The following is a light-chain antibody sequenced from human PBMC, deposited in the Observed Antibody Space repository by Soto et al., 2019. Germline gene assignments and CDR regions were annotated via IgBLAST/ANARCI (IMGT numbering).Light chain of an antibody. V-gene: IGKV1-5*01. CDR3: QRYNSNSRT. CDR2: DAS. Sequence: DIQMTQSPSTLSASVGDRVTITCRASQNVDNWVAWYQQKPGKAPKFPIYDASNLESGVPSRFSGRGSGTEFTLTISSLQPDDFATYYCQRYNSNSRTFGQGTRV. J-gene: IGKJ1*01. CDR1: QNVDNW.